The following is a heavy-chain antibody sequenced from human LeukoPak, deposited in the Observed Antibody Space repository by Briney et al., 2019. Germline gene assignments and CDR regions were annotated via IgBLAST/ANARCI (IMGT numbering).Heavy chain of an antibody. J-gene: IGHJ4*02. CDR1: GFTFSAYW. CDR2: INNDGTAT. V-gene: IGHV3-74*01. D-gene: IGHD1-1*01. Sequence: PGGSLRLSCAASGFTFSAYWMHWVRQVPGEGLVWVSRINNDGTATFFADSVKGRFTISRDNAKNTLYLQMDSLRAENTAMYYCAREILEPGKTHEYWGQGTLVTVSS. CDR3: AREILEPGKTHEY.